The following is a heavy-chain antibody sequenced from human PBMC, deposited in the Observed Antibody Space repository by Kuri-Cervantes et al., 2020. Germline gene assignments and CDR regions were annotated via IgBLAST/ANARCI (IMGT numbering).Heavy chain of an antibody. CDR3: ARNLGFGWFGELWNYYYGMDV. Sequence: ASVKVSCKASGYTFTSDGISWVRQAPGQGLEWMGWISAYNGNTNYAQKLQGRVTMTTDTSTSTAYMELRSLRSDDTAVYYCARNLGFGWFGELWNYYYGMDVWGQGTTVTDSS. V-gene: IGHV1-18*01. D-gene: IGHD3-10*01. CDR2: ISAYNGNT. J-gene: IGHJ6*02. CDR1: GYTFTSDG.